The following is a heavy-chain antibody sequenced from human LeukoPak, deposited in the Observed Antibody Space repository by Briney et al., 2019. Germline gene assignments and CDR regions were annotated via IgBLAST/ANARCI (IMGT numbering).Heavy chain of an antibody. D-gene: IGHD3-10*01. CDR3: ARDWESYYGSGREFYY. Sequence: ASVKVSCKASGYTFTSYGISWVRQAPGQGLEWMGWISAYNGNTNYAQKLQGRVTMTTDTSTSTAYMELRSLRSDDTAVYYCARDWESYYGSGREFYYWGQGTLVTVSS. CDR2: ISAYNGNT. V-gene: IGHV1-18*01. CDR1: GYTFTSYG. J-gene: IGHJ4*02.